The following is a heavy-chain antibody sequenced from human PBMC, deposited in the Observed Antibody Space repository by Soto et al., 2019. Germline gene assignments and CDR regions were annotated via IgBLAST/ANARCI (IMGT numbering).Heavy chain of an antibody. CDR3: GKEPVGPDWYFDL. CDR1: GFTFRSYA. J-gene: IGHJ2*01. CDR2: ISGSGIST. V-gene: IGHV3-23*01. Sequence: GGSLRLSCAASGFTFRSYAMSRVRQAPGKGLEWVSGISGSGISTHYADSVKGRFTGSRDNSKNTLYLQMNRLRAEDTAVYYCGKEPVGPDWYFDLWGRGTLLTVSS.